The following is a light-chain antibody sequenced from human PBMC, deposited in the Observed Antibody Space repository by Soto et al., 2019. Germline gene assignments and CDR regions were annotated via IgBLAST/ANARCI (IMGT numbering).Light chain of an antibody. J-gene: IGKJ3*01. CDR1: QSVSSY. V-gene: IGKV3-11*01. CDR3: QQRSNRQGAT. Sequence: EIVLTQSPATLSLSPGERATLSCRASQSVSSYLAWYQQNPGQAPRLLIYDASNRATGIPARFSGSGSGTDFTLTISSLEPEDFAVYYCQQRSNRQGATFGPGTKVDIK. CDR2: DAS.